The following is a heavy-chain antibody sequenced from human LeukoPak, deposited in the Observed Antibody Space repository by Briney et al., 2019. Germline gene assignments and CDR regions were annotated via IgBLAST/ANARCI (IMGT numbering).Heavy chain of an antibody. J-gene: IGHJ5*02. CDR1: GGTFSSYA. Sequence: ASVKVSCKASGGTFSSYAISWVRQAPGQGLEWMGRIIPILGIANYAQKFQGRVTITADKSTSTAYMELSSLRSEDTAVYYCARSVYYYDSSGYFPGPDNWFDPWGQGTLVTVSS. V-gene: IGHV1-69*04. CDR3: ARSVYYYDSSGYFPGPDNWFDP. CDR2: IIPILGIA. D-gene: IGHD3-22*01.